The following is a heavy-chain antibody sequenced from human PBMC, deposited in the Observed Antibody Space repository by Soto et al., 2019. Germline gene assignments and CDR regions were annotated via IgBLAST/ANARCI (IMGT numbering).Heavy chain of an antibody. CDR1: GYTFTSYY. D-gene: IGHD3-16*01. CDR3: ARDGGYGMDV. CDR2: IKPSAGST. J-gene: IGHJ6*02. V-gene: IGHV1-46*01. Sequence: QVQLVQSGAEVKKPGASVKVSCKASGYTFTSYYMHWVRQAPAQGLEWMGIIKPSAGSTSYLQKFQDRVTMTRDTPTSTVYMELSSLRSEDTAVYYCARDGGYGMDVWGQGSTVTVSS.